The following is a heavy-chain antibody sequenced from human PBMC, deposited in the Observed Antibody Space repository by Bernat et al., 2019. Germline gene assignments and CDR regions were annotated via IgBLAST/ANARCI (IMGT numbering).Heavy chain of an antibody. CDR2: IYSGGST. D-gene: IGHD6-19*01. J-gene: IGHJ6*02. V-gene: IGHV3-53*01. CDR1: GFTVSSNY. Sequence: EVQLVESGGGLIQPGGSLRLSCAASGFTVSSNYMSWVRQAPGKGLEWVSVIYSGGSTYYADSVKGRFTISRDNSKNTLYLQMNSLRAEDTAVYYCARDVRVAVAATDYYYGMDVWGQGTTVTVSS. CDR3: ARDVRVAVAATDYYYGMDV.